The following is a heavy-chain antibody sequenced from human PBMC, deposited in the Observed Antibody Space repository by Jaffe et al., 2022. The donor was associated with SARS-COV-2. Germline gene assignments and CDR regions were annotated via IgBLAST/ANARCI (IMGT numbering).Heavy chain of an antibody. V-gene: IGHV2-26*01. CDR3: ARILGRYYDSSGYYDWFDP. D-gene: IGHD3-22*01. Sequence: QVTLKESGPVLVKPTETLTLTCTVSGFSLSNARMGVSWIRQPPGKALEWLAHIFSNDEKSYSTSLKSRLTISKDTSKSQVVLTMTNMDPVDTATYYCARILGRYYDSSGYYDWFDPWGQGTLVTVSS. J-gene: IGHJ5*02. CDR2: IFSNDEK. CDR1: GFSLSNARMG.